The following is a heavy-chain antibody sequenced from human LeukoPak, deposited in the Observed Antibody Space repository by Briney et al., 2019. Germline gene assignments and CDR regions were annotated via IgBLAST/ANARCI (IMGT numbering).Heavy chain of an antibody. Sequence: GGSLRLSCAASGFTFSSYSMNWGRQARGKGPEWVSAISGSGGSTYYADSVKGRFTISRDNSKDTLYLQMNSLRAEDTAVYYCAKLSSRETTYYYYMDVWGKGTTVTVSS. J-gene: IGHJ6*03. CDR3: AKLSSRETTYYYYMDV. D-gene: IGHD3-16*02. CDR1: GFTFSSYS. CDR2: ISGSGGST. V-gene: IGHV3-23*01.